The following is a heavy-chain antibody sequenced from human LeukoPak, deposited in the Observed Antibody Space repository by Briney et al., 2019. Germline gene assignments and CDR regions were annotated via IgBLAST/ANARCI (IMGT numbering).Heavy chain of an antibody. V-gene: IGHV3-33*01. CDR2: IWYDGSNK. CDR1: GFTFSSYG. Sequence: PGGSLRLSCAASGFTFSSYGMHWVRHAPGKGREWVAVIWYDGSNKYYADSVKGRFTISSDNSKNTLYLQMNSLRAEDTAVYYCARDASITMIVAHNAFDPWGQGTLVTVSS. D-gene: IGHD3-22*01. CDR3: ARDASITMIVAHNAFDP. J-gene: IGHJ5*02.